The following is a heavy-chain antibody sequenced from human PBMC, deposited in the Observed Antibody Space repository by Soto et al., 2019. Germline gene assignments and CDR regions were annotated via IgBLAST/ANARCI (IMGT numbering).Heavy chain of an antibody. J-gene: IGHJ4*02. D-gene: IGHD3-22*01. V-gene: IGHV3-30*18. CDR2: ISYDGSNK. Sequence: VAVISYDGSNKYYADSVKGRFTISRDNSKNTLYLQMNSLRAEDTAVYYCAKDPRYDSSGYPSGYCGQGTLVTVSS. CDR3: AKDPRYDSSGYPSGY.